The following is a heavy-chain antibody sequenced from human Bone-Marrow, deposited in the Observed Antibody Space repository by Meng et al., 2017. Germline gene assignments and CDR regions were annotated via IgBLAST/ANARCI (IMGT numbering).Heavy chain of an antibody. CDR2: ISGSGDDT. V-gene: IGHV3-23*01. Sequence: GGSLRLSCAASGFTFRTYAMSWVRQAPGKGLEWVSAISGSGDDTYYADSVKGRFTISRDNSKNTLYLQMNSLRAEDTAVYYCASIAVAGRFDYWGQGTLVTVSS. J-gene: IGHJ4*02. CDR3: ASIAVAGRFDY. D-gene: IGHD6-19*01. CDR1: GFTFRTYA.